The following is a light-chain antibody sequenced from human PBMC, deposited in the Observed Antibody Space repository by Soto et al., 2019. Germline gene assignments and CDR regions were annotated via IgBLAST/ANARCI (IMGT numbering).Light chain of an antibody. Sequence: QSALTQPASVSGSPGQTITISCTGTTSDVGGDNYVSWYQQHPGKVPKLLIHEVSNRPSGVSNRFSGSKSGNTASLTISGLQAEDEADYSCLYKTSSLGYVFGTGTKLTVL. CDR3: LYKTSSLGYV. J-gene: IGLJ1*01. CDR1: TSDVGGDNY. V-gene: IGLV2-14*01. CDR2: EVS.